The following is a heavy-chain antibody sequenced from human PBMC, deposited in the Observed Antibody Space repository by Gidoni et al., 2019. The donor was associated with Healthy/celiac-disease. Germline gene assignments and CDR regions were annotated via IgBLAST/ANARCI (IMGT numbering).Heavy chain of an antibody. J-gene: IGHJ4*02. CDR1: GFTFSSYS. Sequence: EVQLVESGGGLVKPGGSLRLSCAASGFTFSSYSMNWVRQAPGKGLEWVSSISSSSSYIYYADSVKGRFTISRDNAKNSLYLQMNSLRAEDTAVYYCAVGHCSGGSCYHPNDYWGQGTLVTVSS. CDR2: ISSSSSYI. V-gene: IGHV3-21*01. CDR3: AVGHCSGGSCYHPNDY. D-gene: IGHD2-15*01.